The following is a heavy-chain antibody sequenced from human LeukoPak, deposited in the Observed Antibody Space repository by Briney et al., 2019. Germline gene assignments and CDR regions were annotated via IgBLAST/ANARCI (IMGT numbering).Heavy chain of an antibody. CDR1: GFIFSNYA. J-gene: IGHJ4*02. CDR3: ARDGVVVRVFDY. D-gene: IGHD2-2*01. V-gene: IGHV3-30*04. CDR2: ISYDGSNK. Sequence: GGSLRLSCAASGFIFSNYAMTWVRQAPGKGLEWVAVISYDGSNKYYADSVKGRFTISRDNSKNTLYLQMNSLRAEDTAVYYCARDGVVVRVFDYWGQGTLVTVSS.